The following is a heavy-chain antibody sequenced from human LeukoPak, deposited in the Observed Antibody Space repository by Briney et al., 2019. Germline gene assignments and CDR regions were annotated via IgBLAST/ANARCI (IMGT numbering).Heavy chain of an antibody. J-gene: IGHJ4*02. CDR2: IIPIFGTA. CDR3: AKGYSGYDLGGGDY. CDR1: GGTFSSYA. Sequence: SVKVSCKASGGTFSSYAISWVRQAPGQGLEWMGGIIPIFGTASYAQKFQGRVTITTDESTSTAYMELSSLRSEDTAVYYCAKGYSGYDLGGGDYWGQGTLVTVSS. D-gene: IGHD5-12*01. V-gene: IGHV1-69*05.